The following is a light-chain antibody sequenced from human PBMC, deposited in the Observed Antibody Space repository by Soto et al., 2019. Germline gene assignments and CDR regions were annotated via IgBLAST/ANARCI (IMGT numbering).Light chain of an antibody. CDR3: CSYAGSYTYV. J-gene: IGLJ1*01. Sequence: QSALTQPRSVSESPGQSVTISCTGTSSDVGGYNYVSWYQQHPGKAPKLMIYDVSKRPSGVPDRFSGSKSHNTASLTISGLQAEDEADYYCCSYAGSYTYVFGTGTKLTVL. V-gene: IGLV2-11*01. CDR2: DVS. CDR1: SSDVGGYNY.